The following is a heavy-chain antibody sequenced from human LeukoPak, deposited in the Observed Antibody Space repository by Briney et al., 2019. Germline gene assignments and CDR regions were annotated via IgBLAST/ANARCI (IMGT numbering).Heavy chain of an antibody. V-gene: IGHV3-30*18. CDR1: GFTFSNFG. Sequence: PGGSLRLSCAASGFTFSNFGINWVRQAPGKGLEWVAVISYDGNNKYYGDSVKGRFTISRDDSKNTLYLQMNSLRAEDTAMYYCAKKTIGGLFAPLHHWGQGTLVTASP. D-gene: IGHD3-16*01. J-gene: IGHJ5*02. CDR2: ISYDGNNK. CDR3: AKKTIGGLFAPLHH.